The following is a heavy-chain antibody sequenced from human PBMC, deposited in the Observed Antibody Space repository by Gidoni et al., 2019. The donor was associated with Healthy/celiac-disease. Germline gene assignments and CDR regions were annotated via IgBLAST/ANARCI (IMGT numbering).Heavy chain of an antibody. J-gene: IGHJ6*02. D-gene: IGHD2-2*02. CDR1: GGTFSSYA. CDR3: ARGGGIVVVPAARPPYYYYYGMDV. Sequence: QVQLVQSGAEVKKPGSSVKVSCKASGGTFSSYALSWVRQAPGQGLEWMGGIIPIFGTANYAQKFQGRVTITADESTSTAYMELSSLRSEDTAVYYCARGGGIVVVPAARPPYYYYYGMDVWGQGTTVTVSS. CDR2: IIPIFGTA. V-gene: IGHV1-69*01.